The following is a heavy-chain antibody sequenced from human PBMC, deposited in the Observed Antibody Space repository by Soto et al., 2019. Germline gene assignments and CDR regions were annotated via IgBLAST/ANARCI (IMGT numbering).Heavy chain of an antibody. CDR2: ISYDGSNK. J-gene: IGHJ5*02. CDR1: GFTFSSYA. Sequence: QVQLVESGGGVVQPGRSLRLSCAASGFTFSSYAMHWVRHAPGKGLEWVAVISYDGSNKYYADSVKGRFTISRDNSKNTLYLQMNSLRAEDTAVYYCARAPYLLKPFDPWGQGTLVTVSS. V-gene: IGHV3-30-3*01. CDR3: ARAPYLLKPFDP. D-gene: IGHD1-26*01.